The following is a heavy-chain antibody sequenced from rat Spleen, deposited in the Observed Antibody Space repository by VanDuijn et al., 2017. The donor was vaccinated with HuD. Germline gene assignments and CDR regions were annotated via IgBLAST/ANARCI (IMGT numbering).Heavy chain of an antibody. J-gene: IGHJ2*01. CDR2: ISSSGDNT. Sequence: EVQLVESGGGLVQPGRSMKLSCAASGFIFSSFPMAWVRQAPTKGLEWVATISSSGDNTDCRDSVKGRFTLSRDNAKSTLSLQMDSLRSEDTATYYCARRHYGYTDYFDYWGQGVMVTVSS. CDR3: ARRHYGYTDYFDY. CDR1: GFIFSSFP. D-gene: IGHD1-9*01. V-gene: IGHV5-46*01.